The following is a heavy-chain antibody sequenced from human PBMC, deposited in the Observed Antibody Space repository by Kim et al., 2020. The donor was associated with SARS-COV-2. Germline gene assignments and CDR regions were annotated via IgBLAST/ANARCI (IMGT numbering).Heavy chain of an antibody. V-gene: IGHV1-69*13. J-gene: IGHJ4*02. CDR2: IIPIFGTA. D-gene: IGHD2-15*01. CDR1: GGTFSSYA. Sequence: SVKVSCKASGGTFSSYAISWVRQAPGQGLEWMGGIIPIFGTANYAQKFQGRVTITADESTSTAYMELSSLRSEDTAVYYCATLNLEGGCSGGSCLLPYYFDYWGQGTLVTVSS. CDR3: ATLNLEGGCSGGSCLLPYYFDY.